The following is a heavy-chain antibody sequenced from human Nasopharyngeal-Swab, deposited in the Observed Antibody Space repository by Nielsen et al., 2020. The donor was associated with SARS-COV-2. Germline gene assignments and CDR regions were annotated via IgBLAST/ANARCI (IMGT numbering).Heavy chain of an antibody. J-gene: IGHJ5*02. D-gene: IGHD1-26*01. CDR1: GGSISNYF. CDR3: ARVARASGRVGGRWFDP. CDR2: SGST. Sequence: SETLSLTCSVSGGSISNYFWSWVRQPPGKGLEWIGYSGSTNYNPSLKSRVTISVDTSKNQFSLKLSSVTAADTALYYCARVARASGRVGGRWFDPWGQGTLVTVSS. V-gene: IGHV4-59*01.